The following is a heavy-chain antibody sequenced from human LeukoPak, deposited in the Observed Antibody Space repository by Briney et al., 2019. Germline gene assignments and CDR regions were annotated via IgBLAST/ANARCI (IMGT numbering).Heavy chain of an antibody. J-gene: IGHJ6*03. CDR1: GGSISSSSYY. D-gene: IGHD6-13*01. Sequence: NPSETLSLTCTVSGGSISSSSYYWGWIPQPPGKGLEWIGSIYYSGINYYNPSLSRRTTISVDTYNNQFSLMLSSVAAADTAVYYCARGPDSSRWYYYYMDVWGKGTTVTVSS. CDR2: IYYSGIN. V-gene: IGHV4-39*07. CDR3: ARGPDSSRWYYYYMDV.